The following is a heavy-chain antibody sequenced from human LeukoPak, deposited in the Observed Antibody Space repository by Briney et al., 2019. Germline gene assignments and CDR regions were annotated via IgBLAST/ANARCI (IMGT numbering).Heavy chain of an antibody. J-gene: IGHJ3*02. Sequence: ASVKVSCKASGYTFTSYDINWVRQATGQGLEWMGWMNPNSGNTGYAQKFQGRVTITRNTSISTAYMELSSLRSEDTAVYYCARFLPYSSSYAFDIWGQGTMVTVSS. V-gene: IGHV1-8*03. CDR1: GYTFTSYD. CDR3: ARFLPYSSSYAFDI. D-gene: IGHD6-13*01. CDR2: MNPNSGNT.